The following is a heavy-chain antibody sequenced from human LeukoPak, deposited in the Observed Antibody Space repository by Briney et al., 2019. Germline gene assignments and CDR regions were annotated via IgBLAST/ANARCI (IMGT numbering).Heavy chain of an antibody. D-gene: IGHD1-26*01. CDR2: MNPNSGNT. J-gene: IGHJ6*02. V-gene: IGHV1-8*01. CDR3: ARWDPRAYYYGMDV. Sequence: ASVKVSCKASGYTFTSYDINWVRQATGQGLEWMGWMNPNSGNTGYAQKFQGRVTMTRNTSISTAYMELSSLRSEDTAAYYCARWDPRAYYYGMDVWGQGTTVTVSS. CDR1: GYTFTSYD.